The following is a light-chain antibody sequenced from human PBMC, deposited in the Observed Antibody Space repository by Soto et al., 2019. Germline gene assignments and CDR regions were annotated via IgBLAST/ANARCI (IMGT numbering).Light chain of an antibody. CDR1: QSVSSN. J-gene: IGKJ1*01. CDR2: GAS. Sequence: EIVMTQSPATLSVSPAERATLSCRASQSVSSNLAWYQQKPGQAPRLLIYGASTRATGLPARFRGSGSGTEFTLTISSLQSEDFAVYYWQQYNNLPWAFGQGTKGDIK. V-gene: IGKV3-15*01. CDR3: QQYNNLPWA.